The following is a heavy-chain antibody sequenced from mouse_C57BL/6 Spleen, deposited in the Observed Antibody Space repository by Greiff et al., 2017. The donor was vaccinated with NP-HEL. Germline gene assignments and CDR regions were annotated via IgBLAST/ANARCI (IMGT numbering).Heavy chain of an antibody. D-gene: IGHD5-1*01. CDR3: ARYSTGGYFDV. V-gene: IGHV7-3*01. Sequence: EVKLVESGGGLVQPGGSLSLSCAASGFTFTDYYMSWVRQPPGTALEWLGFIRNKANGYTTEYSASVKGRFTISRDNSQSILYLQMNALRAEDSATYYCARYSTGGYFDVWGTGTTVTVSS. CDR1: GFTFTDYY. J-gene: IGHJ1*03. CDR2: IRNKANGYTT.